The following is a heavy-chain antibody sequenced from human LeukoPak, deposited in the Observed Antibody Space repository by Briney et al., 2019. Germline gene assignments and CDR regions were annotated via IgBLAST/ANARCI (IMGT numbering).Heavy chain of an antibody. CDR3: ARDRSPLIAAAGNWPDY. CDR1: GFTFSSYA. CDR2: ISYDGSNK. Sequence: PGGSLRLSCAASGFTFSSYAMHWVRQAPGKGLEWVAVISYDGSNKYYADSVKGRFTISRDNSKNTLYLQMNSLRAEDTAVYYCARDRSPLIAAAGNWPDYWGQGTLVTVSS. J-gene: IGHJ4*02. D-gene: IGHD6-13*01. V-gene: IGHV3-30*04.